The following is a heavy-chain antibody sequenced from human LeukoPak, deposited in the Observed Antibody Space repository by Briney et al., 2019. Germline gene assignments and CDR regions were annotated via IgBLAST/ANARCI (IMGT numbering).Heavy chain of an antibody. CDR3: ARDVDYYDSGSREIQIHY. D-gene: IGHD3-10*01. V-gene: IGHV3-66*01. CDR1: GFTVSSNY. J-gene: IGHJ4*02. Sequence: GSLRLSCAVSGFTVSSNYMSWVRRAPGKGLEWVSIIYSGGTSYYADSVKGRFTISRDNSKNTLYLQMSSLRAEDTAVYYCARDVDYYDSGSREIQIHYWGQGTLVTVSS. CDR2: IYSGGTS.